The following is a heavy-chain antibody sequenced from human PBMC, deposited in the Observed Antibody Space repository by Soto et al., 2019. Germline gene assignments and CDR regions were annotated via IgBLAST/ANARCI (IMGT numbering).Heavy chain of an antibody. CDR2: IYYSGST. J-gene: IGHJ5*02. D-gene: IGHD3-10*01. V-gene: IGHV4-31*03. CDR3: ARGITMVRGVQNNWFDP. Sequence: PSETLSLTCTVSGGSISSGGYYWSRIRQHPGKGLEWIGYIYYSGSTYYNPSLKSRVTISVDTSKNQFSLKLSSVTAADTAVYYCARGITMVRGVQNNWFDPWGQGTLVTVSS. CDR1: GGSISSGGYY.